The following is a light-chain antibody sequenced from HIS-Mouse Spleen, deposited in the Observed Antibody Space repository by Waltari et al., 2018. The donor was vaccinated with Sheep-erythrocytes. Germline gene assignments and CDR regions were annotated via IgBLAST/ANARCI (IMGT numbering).Light chain of an antibody. CDR2: EGS. CDR1: SSDVGSYNL. V-gene: IGLV2-23*01. CDR3: CSYAGSSTSWV. J-gene: IGLJ3*02. Sequence: VSGSPGQSITISCTGTSSDVGSYNLVSWYQQHPGKAPKLMIYEGSKRPSGVSNRFSGSKSGNTASLTISGLQAEDEADYYCCSYAGSSTSWVFGGGTKLTVL.